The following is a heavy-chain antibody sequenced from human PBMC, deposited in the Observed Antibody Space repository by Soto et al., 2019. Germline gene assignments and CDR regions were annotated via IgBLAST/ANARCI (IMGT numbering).Heavy chain of an antibody. CDR2: ISHSGSP. V-gene: IGHV4-31*11. CDR3: AREPYLPKARNDF. CDR1: GGSILSGGYY. Sequence: SETLCHTCAVSGGSILSGGYYWSWILHHPGKGLEWTGHISHSGSPYYNPSLKSRVIISEDTSKNQFSLKLSSVTAADPAAYYCAREPYLPKARNDFWGQGTLVTVSS. J-gene: IGHJ4*02.